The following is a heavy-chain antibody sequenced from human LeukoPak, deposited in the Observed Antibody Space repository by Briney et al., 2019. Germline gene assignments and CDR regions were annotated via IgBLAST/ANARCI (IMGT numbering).Heavy chain of an antibody. CDR3: ARAYSPSV. V-gene: IGHV4-59*12. J-gene: IGHJ4*02. Sequence: ETLSLTCTVSGGSISSYYWSWIRQSPGKGLECIGYIYYSGSTNYNPSLKNRVTISVDTSKNQFSLKLSSVTAADTAVYYCARAYSPSVWGQGTLVTVSS. CDR1: GGSISSYY. D-gene: IGHD5-18*01. CDR2: IYYSGST.